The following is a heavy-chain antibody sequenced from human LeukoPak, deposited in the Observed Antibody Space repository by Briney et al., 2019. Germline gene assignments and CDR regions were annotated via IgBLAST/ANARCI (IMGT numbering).Heavy chain of an antibody. D-gene: IGHD3-22*01. CDR3: ARSSALYYDSSGYYDY. V-gene: IGHV3-74*01. CDR2: INSDGSST. CDR1: GFTLSSYW. J-gene: IGHJ4*02. Sequence: GGSLRLSCAASGFTLSSYWMHWVRQAPGKGPVWVSRINSDGSSTTYADSVKGRFTISRDNAKNTLYLQMNSLRAEDMAVYYCARSSALYYDSSGYYDYWGQGTLVTVSS.